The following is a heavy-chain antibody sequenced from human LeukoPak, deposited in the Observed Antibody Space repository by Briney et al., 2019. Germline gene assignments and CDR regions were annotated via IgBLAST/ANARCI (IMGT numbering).Heavy chain of an antibody. D-gene: IGHD1-26*01. CDR3: AKGQRVSIVGLNAFDI. CDR2: IRYDGSNK. Sequence: GGSLRLSCAASGFTFSSYGMHWARQAPGKGLEWVAFIRYDGSNKYYADSVKGRFTISRDNSKNTLYLQMNSLRAEDTAVYYCAKGQRVSIVGLNAFDIWGQGTMVTVSS. V-gene: IGHV3-30*02. CDR1: GFTFSSYG. J-gene: IGHJ3*02.